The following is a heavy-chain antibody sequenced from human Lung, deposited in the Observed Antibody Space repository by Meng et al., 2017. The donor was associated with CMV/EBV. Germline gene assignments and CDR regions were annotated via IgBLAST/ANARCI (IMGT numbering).Heavy chain of an antibody. D-gene: IGHD6-13*01. J-gene: IGHJ6*02. Sequence: GGSLRLSCAAAGLLFDDYAMHWVRQAPGKGLEWVSGISWNSGSIGYADSVKGRFTISRDNAKNSLFLQMNSLRAEDMGVYYCARGLRAAANYYYYGMDVWGQGXTVTVSS. CDR2: ISWNSGSI. CDR1: GLLFDDYA. CDR3: ARGLRAAANYYYYGMDV. V-gene: IGHV3-9*03.